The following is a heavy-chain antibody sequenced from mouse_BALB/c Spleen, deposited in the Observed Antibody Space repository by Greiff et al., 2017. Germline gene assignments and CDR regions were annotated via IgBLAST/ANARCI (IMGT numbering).Heavy chain of an antibody. Sequence: QVQLQQPGAELVKPGASVKLSCKASGYTFTSYWMHWVKQRPGQGLEWIGEINPSNGRTNYNEKFKSKATLTVDTSSSTAYMQFNSLTSEDSAVYYCARSDYYGSFYAMDYWGQGTSVTVSS. CDR2: INPSNGRT. CDR1: GYTFTSYW. V-gene: IGHV1S81*02. J-gene: IGHJ4*01. CDR3: ARSDYYGSFYAMDY. D-gene: IGHD1-1*01.